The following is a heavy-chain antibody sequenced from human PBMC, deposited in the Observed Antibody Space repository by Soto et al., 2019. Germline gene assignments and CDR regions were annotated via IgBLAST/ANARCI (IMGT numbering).Heavy chain of an antibody. Sequence: SETLSLTCTVSGDSISSYYWTWIRQPPGKGLEYIGYIYYSGRTYYNPSLKSRVTISVDTSKHQFSLELSSVPAAGTAVYYCSRGHLGVTTTGTWYDFDYWGQGTLVTVSS. J-gene: IGHJ4*02. CDR3: SRGHLGVTTTGTWYDFDY. CDR2: IYYSGRT. D-gene: IGHD2-15*01. V-gene: IGHV4-59*01. CDR1: GDSISSYY.